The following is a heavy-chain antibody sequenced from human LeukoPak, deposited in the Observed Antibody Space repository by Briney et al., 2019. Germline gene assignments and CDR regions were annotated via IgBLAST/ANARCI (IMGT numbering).Heavy chain of an antibody. J-gene: IGHJ3*02. CDR2: ISYSSGTI. CDR1: GFSFSSTS. V-gene: IGHV3-48*01. CDR3: ARERGWATYYRLNAFDI. D-gene: IGHD3-10*01. Sequence: GGSLRLSCATSGFSFSSTSLNWVRQAPGKGLEWVSYISYSSGTIYYADSVKGRFTISRDNAKNSLYLQMSSLRAEDTAVYYCARERGWATYYRLNAFDIWGQGTRVTVSS.